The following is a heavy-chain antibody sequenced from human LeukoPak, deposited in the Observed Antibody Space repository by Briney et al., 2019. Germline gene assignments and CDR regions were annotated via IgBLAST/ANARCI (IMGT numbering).Heavy chain of an antibody. CDR2: ISSSSSYI. V-gene: IGHV3-21*01. CDR1: GCTFSSYS. CDR3: ARVGRYCGGDCYSDY. J-gene: IGHJ4*02. Sequence: GGSPRLSCAASGCTFSSYSMNWVRQAPGKGLEWVSSISSSSSYIYYADSVKCRFTISRDNANTSVYLQMNSLRAEDTAVYYCARVGRYCGGDCYSDYWGQGTLVTVSS. D-gene: IGHD2-21*02.